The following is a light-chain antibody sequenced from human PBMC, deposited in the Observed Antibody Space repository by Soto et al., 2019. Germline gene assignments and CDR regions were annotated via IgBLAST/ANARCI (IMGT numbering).Light chain of an antibody. CDR2: EVN. J-gene: IGLJ3*02. CDR3: CSYAGSTTGV. Sequence: QSALTQPASVSGSPGQSITISCTGTSSDVGSHDLVSWYQQHPGKAPKLIIYEVNERPSGISNRFSGSKSGNTASLTISGLQAEDEADYYCCSYAGSTTGVLGGGTKVTVL. V-gene: IGLV2-23*02. CDR1: SSDVGSHDL.